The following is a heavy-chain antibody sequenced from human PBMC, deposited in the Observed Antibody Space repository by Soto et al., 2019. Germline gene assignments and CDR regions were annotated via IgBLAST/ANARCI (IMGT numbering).Heavy chain of an antibody. V-gene: IGHV3-23*01. CDR1: GFSLRNYA. Sequence: GGSLRLSCAASGFSLRNYAMSWVRQAPGKGLEWISTLTGSSSNIYYADSVKGRFAISRDNSRNTLYLQMNSLTAEDTAVYYCANGRATYGLLTHDYWGQGTLVTVSS. CDR2: LTGSSSNI. CDR3: ANGRATYGLLTHDY. J-gene: IGHJ4*02. D-gene: IGHD3-10*01.